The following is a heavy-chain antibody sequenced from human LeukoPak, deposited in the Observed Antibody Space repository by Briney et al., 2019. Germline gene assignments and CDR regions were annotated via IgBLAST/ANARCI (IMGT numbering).Heavy chain of an antibody. Sequence: GGSLRLSCAASGFTFSSYGMHWVRQAPGKGLEWVAFIRYDGSNKYYADSVKGRFTISRDNSKNTLYLQMNSLRAEDTAVYYCAKVMRFAPPNIAVAGFMDYWGQGTLVTVSS. J-gene: IGHJ4*02. V-gene: IGHV3-30*02. D-gene: IGHD6-19*01. CDR2: IRYDGSNK. CDR1: GFTFSSYG. CDR3: AKVMRFAPPNIAVAGFMDY.